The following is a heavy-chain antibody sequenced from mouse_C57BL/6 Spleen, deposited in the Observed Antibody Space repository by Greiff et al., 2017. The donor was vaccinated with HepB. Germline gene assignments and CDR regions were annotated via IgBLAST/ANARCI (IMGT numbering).Heavy chain of an antibody. J-gene: IGHJ3*01. Sequence: EVQLVESGEGLVKPGGSLKLSCAASGFTFSSYAMSWVRQTPEKRLEWVAYISSGGDYIYYADTVKGRYTISRDNARNTLYLQMSSLKSEDTAMYYCTRDRSNLAWFAYWGQGTLVTVSA. CDR2: ISSGGDYI. V-gene: IGHV5-9-1*02. CDR3: TRDRSNLAWFAY. D-gene: IGHD2-5*01. CDR1: GFTFSSYA.